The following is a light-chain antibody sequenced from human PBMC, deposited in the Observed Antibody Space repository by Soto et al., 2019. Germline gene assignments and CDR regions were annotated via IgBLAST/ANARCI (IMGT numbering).Light chain of an antibody. CDR1: QSVSSSY. CDR3: QQYGSSPRT. CDR2: GAS. V-gene: IGKV3-20*01. J-gene: IGKJ2*01. Sequence: EIVLTQSPGTPPLPPGERTTLSCRATQSVSSSYLAGYQQKPGQAPRLLNYGASSSSTGMPDMFSGSVSGTDFTLSISRLEPKDFAEYYCQQYGSSPRTFGQGIKLDSK.